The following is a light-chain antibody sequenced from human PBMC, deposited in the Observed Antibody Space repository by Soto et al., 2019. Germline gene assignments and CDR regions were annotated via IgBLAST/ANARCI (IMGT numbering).Light chain of an antibody. V-gene: IGKV3-20*01. CDR3: QHLSA. CDR1: QSLSSSH. CDR2: DAS. Sequence: EIVLTQSPGTLSLSPGERASLSCRASQSLSSSHLIGYQQKPGQAPRLLIYDASSRATGIPDRFSGGGSGTDFTLTISRLGPEDFAVYYCQHLSAFGQGTKVEIK. J-gene: IGKJ1*01.